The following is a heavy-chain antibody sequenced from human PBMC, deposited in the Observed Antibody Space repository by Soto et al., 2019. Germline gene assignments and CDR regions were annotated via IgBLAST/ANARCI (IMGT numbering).Heavy chain of an antibody. D-gene: IGHD3-3*01. Sequence: SLRLSCAASGFTFSSYAMHWVRQAPGKGLEWVAVISYDGSNKYYADSVKGRFTISRDNSKNTLYLQMNSLRAEDTAVYYCARDVLEWPYYYYYGMDVWGQGTTVTVSS. CDR1: GFTFSSYA. J-gene: IGHJ6*02. CDR2: ISYDGSNK. CDR3: ARDVLEWPYYYYYGMDV. V-gene: IGHV3-30-3*01.